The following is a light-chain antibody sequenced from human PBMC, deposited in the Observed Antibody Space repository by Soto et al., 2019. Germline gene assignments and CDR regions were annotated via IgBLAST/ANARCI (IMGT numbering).Light chain of an antibody. CDR1: SSDVGGYNY. CDR3: SSYRSSSTVYV. J-gene: IGLJ1*01. V-gene: IGLV2-14*01. CDR2: DVS. Sequence: SALTQPASVSGSPGQSITISCTGTSSDVGGYNYVSWYQQHPGEAPKLLIYDVSNRPSGVSNRFSGSKSGNTASLTISGLQAEDEADYYCSSYRSSSTVYVFGTGTKLTVL.